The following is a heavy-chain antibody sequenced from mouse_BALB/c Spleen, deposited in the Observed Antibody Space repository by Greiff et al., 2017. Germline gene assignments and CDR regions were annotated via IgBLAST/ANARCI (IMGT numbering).Heavy chain of an antibody. CDR1: GFTFSSYA. CDR2: ISSGGST. CDR3: ARQGSGYVNFDY. D-gene: IGHD3-1*01. V-gene: IGHV5-6-5*01. Sequence: EVKLVESGGGLVKPGGSLKLSCAASGFTFSSYAMSWVRQTPEKRLEWVASISSGGSTYYPDTVKGRFTISRDNAKNTLYLQMSSLKSEDTAMYYCARQGSGYVNFDYWGQGTTLTVSS. J-gene: IGHJ2*01.